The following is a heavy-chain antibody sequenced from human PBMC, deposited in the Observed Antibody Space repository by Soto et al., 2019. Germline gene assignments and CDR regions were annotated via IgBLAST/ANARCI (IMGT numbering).Heavy chain of an antibody. Sequence: VRLVQSGAEVKKPGSSVRVSCRAPGDIFTRYSFSWVRQAPGQGLEWMGGVIPVFGTSNYGRKFQGRVTITADRSANTAFLDMSVLRYDDTAVYYCAGAPAGDYYYYYKFDIWGQGTAVTVSS. CDR3: AGAPAGDYYYYYKFDI. J-gene: IGHJ6*02. D-gene: IGHD2-21*02. V-gene: IGHV1-69*06. CDR1: GDIFTRYS. CDR2: VIPVFGTS.